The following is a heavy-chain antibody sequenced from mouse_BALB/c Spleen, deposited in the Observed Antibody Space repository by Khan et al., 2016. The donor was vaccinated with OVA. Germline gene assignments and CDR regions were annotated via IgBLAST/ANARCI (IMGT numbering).Heavy chain of an antibody. D-gene: IGHD4-1*01. CDR2: INSDGYYT. CDR3: ASHLTGSFAY. J-gene: IGHJ3*01. CDR1: GFTFSAYS. Sequence: EVELVESGGDLMKPGGSLKLSCAASGFTFSAYSMSWVRQTPDKRLEWVASINSDGYYTYYPDSVQGRFTISRNNAKNTLSLQMNSLKSEDTARYYCASHLTGSFAYWGQGTLVTVSA. V-gene: IGHV5-6*01.